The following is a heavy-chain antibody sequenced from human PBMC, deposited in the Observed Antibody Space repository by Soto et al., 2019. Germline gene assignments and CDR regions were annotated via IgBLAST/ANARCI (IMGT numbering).Heavy chain of an antibody. V-gene: IGHV1-58*01. CDR1: GFTFRNSA. Sequence: SVKVSCKTSGFTFRNSAVQWVRQARGQRLEWIAWIIIASGNTNYAQNLQGRLTLTRDMSTDTAYLELSSLRSEDTAVYYCAGSGYYHNSGMDVWGQGTTVTVSS. J-gene: IGHJ6*02. D-gene: IGHD3-22*01. CDR2: IIIASGNT. CDR3: AGSGYYHNSGMDV.